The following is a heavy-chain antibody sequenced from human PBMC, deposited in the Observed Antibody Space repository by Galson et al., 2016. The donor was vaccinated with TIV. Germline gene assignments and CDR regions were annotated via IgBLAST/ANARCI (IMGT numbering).Heavy chain of an antibody. CDR3: ARFYDYLWGNFDY. V-gene: IGHV5-51*03. CDR1: GYSFASYW. CDR2: IYPDDSDT. D-gene: IGHD3-16*01. J-gene: IGHJ4*02. Sequence: QSGAEVKEPGESLKISCKGSGYSFASYWIGWMRQMPGKGLEWMGVIYPDDSDTRYSPSFQGQVTISADRSIGTAYLQWNRLKATDTAMYYCARFYDYLWGNFDYCGQGPLLTVPS.